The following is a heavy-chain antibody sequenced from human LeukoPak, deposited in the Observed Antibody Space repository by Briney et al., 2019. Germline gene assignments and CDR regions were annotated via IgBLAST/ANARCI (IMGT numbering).Heavy chain of an antibody. J-gene: IGHJ5*02. CDR2: VNSDGSST. Sequence: GGSLRLSCTASEFTFSSYWMHWVRQVPGMGLGWVSRVNSDGSSTNYADSVRGRFSISRDHAKNTLYLQMNSLRADATAVSYSAGSRSSNWFAPWGQGTLVTVSS. CDR3: AGSRSSNWFAP. V-gene: IGHV3-74*01. CDR1: EFTFSSYW. D-gene: IGHD6-6*01.